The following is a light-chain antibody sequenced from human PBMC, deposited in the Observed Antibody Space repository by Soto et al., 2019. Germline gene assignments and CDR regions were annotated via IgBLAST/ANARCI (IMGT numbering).Light chain of an antibody. Sequence: EIVLTQSPSTLSLSPGERARLSCRASQSVSSYLALYQQKPGQAPRLLIYGASTRATGIPARFSGSGSGTEFTLTISSLQSEDFAVYYCQQYNNWPPITFGQGTRLEIK. CDR1: QSVSSY. CDR3: QQYNNWPPIT. V-gene: IGKV3-15*01. J-gene: IGKJ5*01. CDR2: GAS.